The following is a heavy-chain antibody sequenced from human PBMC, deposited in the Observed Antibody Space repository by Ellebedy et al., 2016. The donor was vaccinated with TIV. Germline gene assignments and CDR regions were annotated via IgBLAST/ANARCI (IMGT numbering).Heavy chain of an antibody. V-gene: IGHV1-18*04. CDR2: ISAYNGNT. CDR1: GYTFTSYG. CDR3: ARVGEDYYDSSGYYPESESGDY. D-gene: IGHD3-22*01. Sequence: AASVKVSCKASGYTFTSYGISWVRQAPGQGLEWMGWISAYNGNTNYAQKLQGRVTMTTDTSTSTAYMELRSLRSDDTAVYYCARVGEDYYDSSGYYPESESGDYWGQGTLVTVSS. J-gene: IGHJ4*02.